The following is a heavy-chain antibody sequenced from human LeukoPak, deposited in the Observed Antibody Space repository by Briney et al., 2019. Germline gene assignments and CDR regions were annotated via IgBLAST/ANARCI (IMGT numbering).Heavy chain of an antibody. Sequence: ASVKVSCKASEYTFTNYDINWVRQATGQGLEWMGWLNPNNGNTGYAQKFQGRVTITRDISISTAYMELSSLRSEDTAVYYCARRARDCSSTSCFNYYYYTDVWGKGTTVTVSS. CDR2: LNPNNGNT. J-gene: IGHJ6*03. CDR1: EYTFTNYD. CDR3: ARRARDCSSTSCFNYYYYTDV. V-gene: IGHV1-8*03. D-gene: IGHD2-2*01.